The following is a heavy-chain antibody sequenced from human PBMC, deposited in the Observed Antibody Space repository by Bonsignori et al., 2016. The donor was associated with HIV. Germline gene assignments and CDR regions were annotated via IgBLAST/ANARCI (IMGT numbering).Heavy chain of an antibody. Sequence: VRQMPGKGLEWVSAISGSGGSTYYADSVKGRFTISRDNSKNTLYLQMNSLRAEDTAVYYCAKPARKELLEWLLFGGGNGFQHWGQGTLVTVSS. V-gene: IGHV3-23*01. CDR2: ISGSGGST. D-gene: IGHD3-3*01. J-gene: IGHJ1*01. CDR3: AKPARKELLEWLLFGGGNGFQH.